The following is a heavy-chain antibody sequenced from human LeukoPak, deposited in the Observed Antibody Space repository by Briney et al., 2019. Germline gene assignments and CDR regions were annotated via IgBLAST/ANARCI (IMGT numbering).Heavy chain of an antibody. CDR2: IRSSGSTI. CDR3: ARGWGRYDY. CDR1: GFTFSSYE. D-gene: IGHD3-16*01. V-gene: IGHV3-48*03. Sequence: GGSLRLSCAASGFTFSSYEMNWVRQAPGKGLEWVSYIRSSGSTIYYADSVKGRFTISRDNAKNSLYLQMNSLRAEDTAVYYCARGWGRYDYWGQGTLVTASS. J-gene: IGHJ4*02.